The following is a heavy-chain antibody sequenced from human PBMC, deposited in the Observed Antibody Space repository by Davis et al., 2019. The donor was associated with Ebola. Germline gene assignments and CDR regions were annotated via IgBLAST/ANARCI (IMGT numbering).Heavy chain of an antibody. CDR3: ARAGVVVVAALDY. CDR1: GGSFNKNF. CDR2: INHSGTT. Sequence: SETLSLTCAVYGGSFNKNFWSWVRQPPGRGLEWIGDINHSGTTNYNPSLKSRVTISVDTSKNQFSLKLSSVTAADTAVYYCARAGVVVVAALDYWGQGTLVTVSS. V-gene: IGHV4-34*09. D-gene: IGHD2-15*01. J-gene: IGHJ4*02.